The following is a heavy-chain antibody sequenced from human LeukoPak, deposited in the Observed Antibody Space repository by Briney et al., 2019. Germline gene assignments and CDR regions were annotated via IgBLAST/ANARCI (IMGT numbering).Heavy chain of an antibody. V-gene: IGHV4-39*07. CDR1: GGSISSSSYY. CDR3: ARGGASTAIRTGASYFDY. CDR2: IYYSGST. D-gene: IGHD2-2*02. Sequence: PSETLSLTCTVSGGSISSSSYYWGWIRQPPGKGLEWIGSIYYSGSTYYNPSLKSRVTISVDTSKNQFSLKLSSVTAADTAVYYCARGGASTAIRTGASYFDYRGQGTLVTVSS. J-gene: IGHJ4*02.